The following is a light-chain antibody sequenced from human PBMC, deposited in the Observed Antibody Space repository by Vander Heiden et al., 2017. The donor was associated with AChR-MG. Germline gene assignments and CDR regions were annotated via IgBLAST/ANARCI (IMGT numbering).Light chain of an antibody. CDR2: EVT. CDR1: SSDVANYNL. Sequence: QSALTQPASVSGSPGQSITISCTVSSSDVANYNLVSWYQQHPDKAPKLMIYEVTKRPSGVSNRFSGSKSGNTASLTISGLQAEDEADYYCCSYAGTSTWVFGGGTKLNVL. J-gene: IGLJ3*02. CDR3: CSYAGTSTWV. V-gene: IGLV2-23*02.